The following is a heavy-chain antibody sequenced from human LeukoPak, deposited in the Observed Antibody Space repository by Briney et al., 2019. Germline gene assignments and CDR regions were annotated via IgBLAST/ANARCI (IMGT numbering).Heavy chain of an antibody. CDR3: ARVRSSGWSTLFDY. CDR2: ISYSGST. J-gene: IGHJ4*02. V-gene: IGHV4-59*01. Sequence: SETLSLTCTVSGGPSSSYYWSWIRQSPGKGLEWIGYISYSGSTNYNPSLKSRVTLSVDTSKNQFSRRLSSVTAADTAVYYCARVRSSGWSTLFDYWGQGTLVTVSS. CDR1: GGPSSSYY. D-gene: IGHD6-19*01.